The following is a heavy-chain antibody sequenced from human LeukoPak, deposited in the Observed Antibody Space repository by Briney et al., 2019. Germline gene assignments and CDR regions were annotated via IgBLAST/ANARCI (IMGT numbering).Heavy chain of an antibody. Sequence: PSETLSLTCTVSGGSISSDDYYWSWIRQPPGKGLEWIGYIYYSGSTNYNPSLKSRVTISVDTSKNQFSLKLSSVTAADTAVYYCARDYYGSGSSNWFDPWGQGTLVTVSS. CDR3: ARDYYGSGSSNWFDP. V-gene: IGHV4-61*08. J-gene: IGHJ5*02. D-gene: IGHD3-10*01. CDR1: GGSISSDDYY. CDR2: IYYSGST.